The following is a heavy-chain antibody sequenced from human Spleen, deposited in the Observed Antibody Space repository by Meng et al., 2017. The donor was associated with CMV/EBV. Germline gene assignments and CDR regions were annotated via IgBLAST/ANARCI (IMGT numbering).Heavy chain of an antibody. CDR3: AREDIAVGATGA. D-gene: IGHD6-19*01. Sequence: SETLSLTCAVYGGSFSGYYWSWIRQPPGKGLEWIGEINHSGGTNYNPSLKSRATISVDTSKNQFSLKLSSVTAADTAVYYCAREDIAVGATGAWGQGTLVTVSS. CDR2: INHSGGT. V-gene: IGHV4-34*01. J-gene: IGHJ5*02. CDR1: GGSFSGYY.